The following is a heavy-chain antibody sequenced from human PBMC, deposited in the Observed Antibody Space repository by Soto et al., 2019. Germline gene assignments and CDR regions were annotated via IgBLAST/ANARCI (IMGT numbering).Heavy chain of an antibody. CDR2: INPNSGGT. J-gene: IGHJ4*02. V-gene: IGHV1-2*02. CDR1: GYTFTGYY. Sequence: ASVKVSCKASGYTFTGYYMHLVRQAPGQGLEWMGWINPNSGGTNYAQKFQGRVTMTRDTSISTAYMELSRLRSDDTAVYYCARDRYCSGGSCYNLGYWGQGTLVTVSS. D-gene: IGHD2-15*01. CDR3: ARDRYCSGGSCYNLGY.